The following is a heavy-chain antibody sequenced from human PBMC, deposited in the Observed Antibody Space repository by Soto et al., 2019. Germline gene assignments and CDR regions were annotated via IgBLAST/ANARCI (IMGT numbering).Heavy chain of an antibody. CDR3: AREGYYDTSGYYSPFDS. CDR2: ISTYNGNT. V-gene: IGHV1-18*04. D-gene: IGHD3-22*01. Sequence: ASVKVSCKASGYTFTTYGISWVRQAPGQELEGMGGISTYNGNTNYAQKFQGRVTMTTDTSTSTAYMELRSLRSDDTAVYYCAREGYYDTSGYYSPFDSWGQGTPVTVSS. CDR1: GYTFTTYG. J-gene: IGHJ4*02.